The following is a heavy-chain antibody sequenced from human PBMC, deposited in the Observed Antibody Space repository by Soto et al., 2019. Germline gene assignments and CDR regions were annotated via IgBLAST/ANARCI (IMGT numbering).Heavy chain of an antibody. J-gene: IGHJ6*02. CDR2: MDPNRGST. CDR3: ARERKFDFWRKGLDV. V-gene: IGHV1-8*01. CDR1: GYTFTSYD. Sequence: QAQLVQSGAEVKKPGASVKVSCKASGYTFTSYDINWVRQAPGQGLEWLGWMDPNRGSTGYAQNFQGRVNMTRNISINTAHMELRSLRSEDTAVYYCARERKFDFWRKGLDVWGQGTTVTVSS. D-gene: IGHD3-3*01.